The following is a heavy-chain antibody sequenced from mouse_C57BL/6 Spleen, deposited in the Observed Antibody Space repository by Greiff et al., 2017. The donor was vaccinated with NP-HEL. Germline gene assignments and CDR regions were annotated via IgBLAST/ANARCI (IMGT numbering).Heavy chain of an antibody. D-gene: IGHD1-1*01. Sequence: EVQLVESGGDLVKPGGSLKLSCAASGFTFSSYGMSWVRQTPDKRLEWVATISSGGSYTYYPDSVKGRFTISRDNAKNTLYLQMSSLKSEDTDMYYCARDVTTVGYYFDYWGQGTTLTVSS. J-gene: IGHJ2*01. CDR3: ARDVTTVGYYFDY. CDR2: ISSGGSYT. CDR1: GFTFSSYG. V-gene: IGHV5-6*01.